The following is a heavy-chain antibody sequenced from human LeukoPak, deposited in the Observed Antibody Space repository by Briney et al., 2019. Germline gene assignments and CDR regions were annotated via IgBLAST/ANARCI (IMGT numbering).Heavy chain of an antibody. CDR1: GYTFTTYA. J-gene: IGHJ6*03. Sequence: GASVKVSCKASGYTFTTYAMNWVRQAPGQGLEWMGWINPNSGGTNYAQKFQGRVTMTRDTSISTAYMELSRLRSDDTAVYYCARGKDAYYYYMDVWGKGTTVTISS. CDR3: ARGKDAYYYYMDV. CDR2: INPNSGGT. V-gene: IGHV1-2*02.